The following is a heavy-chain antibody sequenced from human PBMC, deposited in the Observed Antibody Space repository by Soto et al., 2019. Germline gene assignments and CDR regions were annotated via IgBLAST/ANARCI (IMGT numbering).Heavy chain of an antibody. CDR1: GGSMSRHY. CDR2: ISYSGST. D-gene: IGHD3-16*01. V-gene: IGHV4-59*11. Sequence: SETLSLTCTVSGGSMSRHYWTWFRQPPGKGLEWIGYISYSGSTYYNPSLKSRVTISADTSRNQFSLKLSSVIAADTAVYYCARADPDASVGYWGQGTLVTVSS. J-gene: IGHJ4*02. CDR3: ARADPDASVGY.